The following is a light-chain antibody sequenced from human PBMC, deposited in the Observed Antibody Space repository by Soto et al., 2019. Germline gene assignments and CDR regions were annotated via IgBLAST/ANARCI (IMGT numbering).Light chain of an antibody. Sequence: AIRMTQSPSSFSASTGDRVTITCRASQGISSYLAWYQHKPGKAPKLLIYAASTLQSAVPSRFSGSGSGTDFSLTISCLQSEDFATYYCQQYYSYPHTFGQGTKVEIK. CDR2: AAS. V-gene: IGKV1-8*01. CDR1: QGISSY. J-gene: IGKJ1*01. CDR3: QQYYSYPHT.